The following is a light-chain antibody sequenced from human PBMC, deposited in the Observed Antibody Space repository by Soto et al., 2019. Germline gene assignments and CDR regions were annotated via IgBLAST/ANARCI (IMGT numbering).Light chain of an antibody. CDR3: QQHSTSPCT. J-gene: IGKJ2*02. V-gene: IGKV1-17*03. CDR1: QDVSRF. Sequence: DVPMIQSPSAMSASVGDRVTITCRASQDVSRFVAWFQQQPGNAPQRLIYDTSTFQVGVPSRFSGSGSGTEFTLAISSLQPDDSATYYCQQHSTSPCTFGQGTKLEIK. CDR2: DTS.